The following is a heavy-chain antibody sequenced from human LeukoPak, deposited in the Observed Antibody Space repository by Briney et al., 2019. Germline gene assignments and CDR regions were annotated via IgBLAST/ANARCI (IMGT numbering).Heavy chain of an antibody. CDR1: GGSISTYF. CDR3: AREVIIRGVTHFDY. V-gene: IGHV4-4*07. Sequence: SETLSPTCTVSGGSISTYFWSWIRQPAGKGLEWIGRIYYSGTNYNPSLKSRVTMSADTSKNQFSLKLSSVTAADTAVYFCAREVIIRGVTHFDYWGQGALVTVSS. D-gene: IGHD3-10*01. CDR2: IYYSGT. J-gene: IGHJ4*02.